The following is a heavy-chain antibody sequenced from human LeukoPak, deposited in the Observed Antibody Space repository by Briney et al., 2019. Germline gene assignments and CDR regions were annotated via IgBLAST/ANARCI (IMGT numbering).Heavy chain of an antibody. Sequence: GGSLRLSCAAPGFTFSSYAMHWVRQAPGKGREWGAVISYDGSNKYYADSVKGRFTISRDTMYLQMNNLRIEDTAVYYCARGGGGSESYYFDYWGQGTLVTVSS. CDR3: ARGGGGSESYYFDY. D-gene: IGHD3-10*01. CDR1: GFTFSSYA. CDR2: ISYDGSNK. J-gene: IGHJ4*02. V-gene: IGHV3-30*04.